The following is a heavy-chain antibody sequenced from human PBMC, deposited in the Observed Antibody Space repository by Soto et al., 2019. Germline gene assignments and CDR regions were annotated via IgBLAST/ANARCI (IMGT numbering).Heavy chain of an antibody. Sequence: EVQLVESGGGLVQPGGSLRLSCAASGFTVSSNYMSWVRQAPGKGLEWVSVIYSGGSTYYADSVKGRFTISRHNSKDTLYRQRNSLRAEDTAVYYWAGGGWGMDVWGQGTTDTVSS. CDR2: IYSGGST. V-gene: IGHV3-53*04. CDR3: AGGGWGMDV. D-gene: IGHD3-16*01. CDR1: GFTVSSNY. J-gene: IGHJ6*02.